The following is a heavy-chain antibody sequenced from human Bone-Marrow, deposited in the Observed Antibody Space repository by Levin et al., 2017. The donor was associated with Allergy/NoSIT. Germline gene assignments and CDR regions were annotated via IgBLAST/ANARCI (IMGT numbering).Heavy chain of an antibody. V-gene: IGHV3-11*01. Sequence: GGSLRLSCAASGFTFSDYYMSWIRQAPGKGLEWVSYISSSGSTIYYADSVKGRFTISRDNAKNSLYLQMNSLRAEDTAVYYCARGGYYDILTGYYRAYYFDYWGQGTLVTVSS. J-gene: IGHJ4*02. CDR1: GFTFSDYY. CDR3: ARGGYYDILTGYYRAYYFDY. D-gene: IGHD3-9*01. CDR2: ISSSGSTI.